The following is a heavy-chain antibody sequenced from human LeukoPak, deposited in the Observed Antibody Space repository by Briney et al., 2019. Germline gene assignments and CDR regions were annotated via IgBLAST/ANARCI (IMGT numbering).Heavy chain of an antibody. CDR1: GYTFSNYA. Sequence: ASVKDSCMASGYTFSNYAVHWVRQAPGQRLEWMGRINAGNGDTKYSQKFQGRVTITRDTSATTAYMELSSLRSEDTAVYYCARDLTMVREVLHWFDPWGQGTLVTVSS. CDR3: ARDLTMVREVLHWFDP. D-gene: IGHD3-10*01. V-gene: IGHV1-3*01. J-gene: IGHJ5*02. CDR2: INAGNGDT.